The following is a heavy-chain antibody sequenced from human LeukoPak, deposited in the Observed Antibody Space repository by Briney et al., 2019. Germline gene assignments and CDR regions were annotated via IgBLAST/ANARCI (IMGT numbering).Heavy chain of an antibody. CDR1: GLRFGSFW. Sequence: GGSLRLSCAASGLRFGSFWMSWVRQAPGRGLEWVANINQDGSEKYFVDSVRGRFTISRDNSKNSLHLQMNTLRAEDTAVYYCARERDGRFFDYWGQGTLVTVSS. CDR2: INQDGSEK. V-gene: IGHV3-7*01. J-gene: IGHJ4*02. CDR3: ARERDGRFFDY. D-gene: IGHD5-24*01.